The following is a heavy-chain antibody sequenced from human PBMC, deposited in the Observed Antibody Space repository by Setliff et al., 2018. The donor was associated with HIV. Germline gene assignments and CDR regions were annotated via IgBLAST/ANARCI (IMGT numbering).Heavy chain of an antibody. CDR1: GFTFNSYG. Sequence: GGSLRLSCAASGFTFNSYGIHWVRQAPGKGLEWVALIWYDASKKEYSDSVEGRFNILRDDSKKTAYLQMNSLRDEDTAVYYCVKDVLKFWSGSGALDFWGPGTLVTVSS. D-gene: IGHD3-3*01. V-gene: IGHV3-33*06. CDR2: IWYDASKK. J-gene: IGHJ4*02. CDR3: VKDVLKFWSGSGALDF.